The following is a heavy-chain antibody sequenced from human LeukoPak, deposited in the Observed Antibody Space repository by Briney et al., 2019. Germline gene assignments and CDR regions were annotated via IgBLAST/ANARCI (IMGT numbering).Heavy chain of an antibody. CDR2: INPNSGDT. CDR3: ARDLSSTSNWELDY. CDR1: GGTFSSYT. Sequence: ASVKVSCKASGGTFSSYTISWVRQAPGQGLEWMGRINPNSGDTNYAQTLQGRVTMTRDTSISTVYMELSRLRSDDTAVYYCARDLSSTSNWELDYWGQGTLVTVSS. D-gene: IGHD7-27*01. V-gene: IGHV1-2*06. J-gene: IGHJ4*02.